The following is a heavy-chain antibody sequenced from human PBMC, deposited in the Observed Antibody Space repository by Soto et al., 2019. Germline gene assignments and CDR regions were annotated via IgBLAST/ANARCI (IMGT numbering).Heavy chain of an antibody. CDR3: ARAVVVVVAATGGVTDY. CDR1: GGSFSGYY. CDR2: INHSGST. Sequence: QVQLQQWGAGLLKPSETLSLTCAVYGGSFSGYYWSWIRQPPGKGLEWIGEINHSGSTNYNPHLKSRVTISVDTSKNQFSLKLSSVTAADTAVYYCARAVVVVVAATGGVTDYWGQGTLVTVSS. D-gene: IGHD2-15*01. J-gene: IGHJ4*02. V-gene: IGHV4-34*01.